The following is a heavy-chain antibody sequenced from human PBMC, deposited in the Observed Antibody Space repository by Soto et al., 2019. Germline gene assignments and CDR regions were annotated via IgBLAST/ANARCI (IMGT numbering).Heavy chain of an antibody. CDR3: ANLAPYGDADWYFDL. V-gene: IGHV4-34*01. CDR1: GGSFSGYY. Sequence: QVQLQQWGAGLLKPSETLSLTCAVYGGSFSGYYWSWMRQPPGKGLEWIGEINHSGSTNYNPALKSRVTISVDPSKNQCPLKLSSVTAADTAVYYCANLAPYGDADWYFDLWGRGTLVTVSS. D-gene: IGHD4-17*01. CDR2: INHSGST. J-gene: IGHJ2*01.